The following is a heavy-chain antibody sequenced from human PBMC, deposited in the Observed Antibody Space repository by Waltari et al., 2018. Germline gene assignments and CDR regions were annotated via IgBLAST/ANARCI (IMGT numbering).Heavy chain of an antibody. D-gene: IGHD2-15*01. V-gene: IGHV3-11*04. CDR2: ISDSGSRI. CDR3: AREVVVAATAFDL. Sequence: QVQLVESGGGWVKPGGSLRLSCAAPGFTFSDYYMRWVSQAPGKGLEWISYISDSGSRIYYADSVRGRFTISRDNAKNSLYLQMNSLRVEDTALYYCAREVVVAATAFDLWGQGTMVTVSS. J-gene: IGHJ3*01. CDR1: GFTFSDYY.